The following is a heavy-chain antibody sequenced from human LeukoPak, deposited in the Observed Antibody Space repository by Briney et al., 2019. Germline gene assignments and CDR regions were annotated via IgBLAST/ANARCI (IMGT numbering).Heavy chain of an antibody. D-gene: IGHD2-21*01. CDR2: IYYSGST. J-gene: IGHJ4*02. CDR1: GGSISSDSYY. CDR3: ARGGPVWYFDY. V-gene: IGHV4-61*01. Sequence: PSETLSLTCTVPGGSISSDSYYWAWIRQPPGKGLEWIGYIYYSGSTNYNPSLKSRVTISVDTSKNQFSLKLSSVTAADTAVYYCARGGPVWYFDYWGQGTLVTVSS.